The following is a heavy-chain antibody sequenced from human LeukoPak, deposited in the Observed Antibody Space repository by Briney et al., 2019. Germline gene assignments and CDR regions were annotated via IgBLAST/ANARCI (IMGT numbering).Heavy chain of an antibody. CDR1: GFSFSSYS. Sequence: GRSLRLSCAASGFSFSSYSMHWVRQAPGKGLEWVAVIWYDGTNKYYADSVKGRFTISRDNSKNTLYLQMNSLRAEDTAVYYCARDQRGFSYSKYYFDYWGQGTLVTVSS. CDR3: ARDQRGFSYSKYYFDY. D-gene: IGHD5-18*01. J-gene: IGHJ4*02. V-gene: IGHV3-33*01. CDR2: IWYDGTNK.